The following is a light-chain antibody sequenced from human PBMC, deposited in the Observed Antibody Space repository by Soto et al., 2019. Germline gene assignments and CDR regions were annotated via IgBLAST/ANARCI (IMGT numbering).Light chain of an antibody. CDR3: CSYAGSYTLV. CDR2: DVS. J-gene: IGLJ3*02. V-gene: IGLV2-11*01. Sequence: QSALTQPRSVPGSPGQSVTISCTGTSSDVGAYNYVSWYQQHPGKVPKLMIYDVSRRPSGVPDRFSGSKSGNTASLTISGLQADDEADYYCCSYAGSYTLVFGGGTQLTVL. CDR1: SSDVGAYNY.